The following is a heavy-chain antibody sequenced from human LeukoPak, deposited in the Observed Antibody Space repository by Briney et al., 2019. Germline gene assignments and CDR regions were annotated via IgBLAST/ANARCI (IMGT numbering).Heavy chain of an antibody. CDR1: GFSLSTYG. CDR2: IYSGGST. V-gene: IGHV3-66*02. J-gene: IGHJ6*02. CDR3: ARDAPSQYYYYGMDV. Sequence: GGSLRLSCAASGFSLSTYGVSWVRQAPGKGLEWVSVIYSGGSTYYADSVKGRFTISRGNSKNTLYLQMNSLRAEDTAVYYCARDAPSQYYYYGMDVWGQGTTVTVSS.